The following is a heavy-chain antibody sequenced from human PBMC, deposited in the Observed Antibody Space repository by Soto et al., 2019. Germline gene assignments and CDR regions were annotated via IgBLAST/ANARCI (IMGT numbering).Heavy chain of an antibody. D-gene: IGHD3-9*01. J-gene: IGHJ5*02. V-gene: IGHV3-33*01. CDR3: AREPRSYDILTGYPGWFDP. Sequence: LRLSFAASGFTFSSYGMHWVRQAPGKGLEWVAVIWYDGSNKYYADSVKGRFTISRDNSKNTLYLQMNSLRAEDTAVYYCAREPRSYDILTGYPGWFDPWGQGTLVTVSS. CDR2: IWYDGSNK. CDR1: GFTFSSYG.